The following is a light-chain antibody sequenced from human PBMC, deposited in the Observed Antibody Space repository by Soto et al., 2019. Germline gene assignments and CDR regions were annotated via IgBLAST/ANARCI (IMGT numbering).Light chain of an antibody. CDR1: QSVRSDY. CDR3: QQYGSSPRT. CDR2: GAS. J-gene: IGKJ1*01. Sequence: EVVLTQSPVTLSLSPGERATLSCRASQSVRSDYLAWYRQKPGQAPRLVIHGASSRATGIPDRFSGSGSETDFTLTISGLEPEDFAVYYCQQYGSSPRTFGQGTKVDIK. V-gene: IGKV3-20*01.